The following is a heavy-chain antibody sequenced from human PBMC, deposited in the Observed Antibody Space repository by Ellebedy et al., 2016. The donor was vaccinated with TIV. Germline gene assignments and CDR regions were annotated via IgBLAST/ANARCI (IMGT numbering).Heavy chain of an antibody. CDR2: INHSGST. J-gene: IGHJ2*01. CDR3: ARNVDL. CDR1: GGSFSAYS. Sequence: SETLSLTCAVYGGSFSAYSWSWIRQPPGKGLEWIGEINHSGSTNYSPSLKSRVTISVDTSKKQFSLKLRSVTAADTAVYYCARNVDLWGRGTLVTVSS. V-gene: IGHV4-34*01.